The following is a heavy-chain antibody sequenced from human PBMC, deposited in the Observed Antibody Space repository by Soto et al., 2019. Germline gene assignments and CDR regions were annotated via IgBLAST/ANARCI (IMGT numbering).Heavy chain of an antibody. V-gene: IGHV1-3*01. CDR1: GYTFTSYA. CDR3: AREMSVGSYYDFWSGYYTGSSDYYYGMDV. D-gene: IGHD3-3*01. CDR2: INAGNGNT. Sequence: ASVKVSCKASGYTFTSYAMHWVRQVPGQRLEWMGWINAGNGNTKYSQKFQGRVTITRDTSASTAYMELSSRRSEDTAVYYCAREMSVGSYYDFWSGYYTGSSDYYYGMDVWGQGTTVTVSS. J-gene: IGHJ6*02.